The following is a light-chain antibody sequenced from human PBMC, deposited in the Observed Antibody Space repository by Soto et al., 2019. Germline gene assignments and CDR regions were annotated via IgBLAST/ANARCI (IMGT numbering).Light chain of an antibody. CDR1: QSISSY. CDR2: AAS. J-gene: IGKJ4*01. Sequence: DIQMTQSPSSLSASVGDRVTITCRASQSISSYLNWYQQKPGQAPKLLIYAASSLQSGVPSRFSGSGSGTDFTLTISSLQPEDFATYYCQQSYSILLTFGGGTKVEIK. V-gene: IGKV1-39*01. CDR3: QQSYSILLT.